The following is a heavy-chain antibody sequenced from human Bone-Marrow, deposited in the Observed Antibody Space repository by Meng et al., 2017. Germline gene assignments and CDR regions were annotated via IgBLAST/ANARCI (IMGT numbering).Heavy chain of an antibody. CDR1: GFTFSSYA. CDR3: AKDPDILEHLGYFDY. Sequence: EVRRVGSGGGLVQSGGSLRLSCAASGFTFSSYAMSWVRQAPGKGLEWVSAISGSGGSTYYADSVKGRFTISRDNSKNTLYLQMNSLRAEDTAVYYCAKDPDILEHLGYFDYWGQGTLVTVSS. CDR2: ISGSGGST. V-gene: IGHV3-23*04. J-gene: IGHJ4*02. D-gene: IGHD1/OR15-1a*01.